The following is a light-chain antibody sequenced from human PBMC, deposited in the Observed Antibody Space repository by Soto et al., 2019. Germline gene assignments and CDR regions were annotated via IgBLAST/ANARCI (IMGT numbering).Light chain of an antibody. CDR2: EVS. CDR1: SSDVGGYNY. CDR3: SSYTSTSTLV. Sequence: QSALTQPASVSGTPGQSITISCTGTSSDVGGYNYVSSYQQHPGKATKLMIYEVSTRPSGVSNHFSGSKCGNTASLTISGVQAEDGADYYSSSYTSTSTLVFGGGTKLTVL. V-gene: IGLV2-14*01. J-gene: IGLJ2*01.